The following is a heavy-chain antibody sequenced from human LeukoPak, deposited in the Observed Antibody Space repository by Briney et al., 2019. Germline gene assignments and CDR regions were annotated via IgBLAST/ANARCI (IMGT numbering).Heavy chain of an antibody. V-gene: IGHV4-34*01. CDR1: GGSFSGYY. CDR2: INHSGST. J-gene: IGHJ5*02. Sequence: SETLSLTCAVYGGSFSGYYWSWLRQPPGKGLEWIGEINHSGSTNYNPSLKSRVTISVDTSKNQFSLKLSSVTAADTAVYYCARRRGDTYYDFWSGSFDPWGQGTLVTVSS. CDR3: ARRRGDTYYDFWSGSFDP. D-gene: IGHD3-3*01.